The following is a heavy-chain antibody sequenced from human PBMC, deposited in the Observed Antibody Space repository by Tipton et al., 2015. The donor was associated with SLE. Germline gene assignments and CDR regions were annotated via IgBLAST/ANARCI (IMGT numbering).Heavy chain of an antibody. J-gene: IGHJ4*02. D-gene: IGHD6-6*01. V-gene: IGHV4-59*11. CDR2: IYYSGST. CDR1: GGSISSHY. Sequence: TLSLTCTVSGGSISSHYWSWIRQPPGKGLEWIGYIYYSGSTNYNPSLKSRVTISVDTSKNQFSLKLSSVTAADTAVYYCARGSSEYWGQGTLVTVSS. CDR3: ARGSSEY.